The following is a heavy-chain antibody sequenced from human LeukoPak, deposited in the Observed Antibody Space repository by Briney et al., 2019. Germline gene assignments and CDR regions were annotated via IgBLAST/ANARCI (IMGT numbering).Heavy chain of an antibody. Sequence: SETLSLTCPVYGGSFTPNYYTWIRQPPGKELEWIGEIDHTGSTNYNPSLKSRVTISVDTSLRVNSVTAADTAVYYCAKSHDPIRSGWYLLYWGQGTLVTISS. V-gene: IGHV4-34*01. CDR3: AKSHDPIRSGWYLLY. D-gene: IGHD6-19*01. J-gene: IGHJ4*02. CDR1: GGSFTPNY. CDR2: IDHTGST.